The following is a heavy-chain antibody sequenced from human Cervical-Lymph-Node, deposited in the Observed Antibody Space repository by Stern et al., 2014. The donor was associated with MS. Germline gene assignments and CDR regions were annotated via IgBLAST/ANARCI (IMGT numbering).Heavy chain of an antibody. J-gene: IGHJ6*02. CDR2: MNPNSGDT. CDR3: ATTSDSPRYYYYGMDV. CDR1: GYTFTSYD. V-gene: IGHV1-8*01. Sequence: QVQLVESGAEVKKPGASVKVSCQASGYTFTSYDINWVRQAPGQGLEWMVWMNPNSGDTGYAQKFESRGTMTRNASISTSYMEQSSLRSEDTAVYYCATTSDSPRYYYYGMDVWGQGTTVTVSS. D-gene: IGHD4-11*01.